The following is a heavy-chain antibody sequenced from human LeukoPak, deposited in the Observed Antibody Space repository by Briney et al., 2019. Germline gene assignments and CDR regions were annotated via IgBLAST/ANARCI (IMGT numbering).Heavy chain of an antibody. CDR1: RFTFSSYW. Sequence: VQPGGSLRLSCAASRFTFSSYWMTWVRQAPGKGLEWVANIKQDGGEKHYVDSVQGRFTISRDNAKNSLYLQMNSLRAEDTAVYYCARDISRHTYYLDYWGRGTLVTVSS. V-gene: IGHV3-7*01. CDR2: IKQDGGEK. J-gene: IGHJ4*02. D-gene: IGHD1-1*01. CDR3: ARDISRHTYYLDY.